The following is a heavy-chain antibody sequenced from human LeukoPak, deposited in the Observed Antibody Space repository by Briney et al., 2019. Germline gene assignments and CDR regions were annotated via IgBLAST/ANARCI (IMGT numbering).Heavy chain of an antibody. D-gene: IGHD1-26*01. Sequence: GGSLRLSCTASGFTFSSYGMHWVRQAPGKGLEWVALISSDGSDEYYADSVKGRFTISRDNSKNTLYLQMNSLRAEDTAVYYCAKDKTIVGVTRYFDYWGQGTLVTVSS. V-gene: IGHV3-30*18. CDR2: ISSDGSDE. J-gene: IGHJ4*02. CDR3: AKDKTIVGVTRYFDY. CDR1: GFTFSSYG.